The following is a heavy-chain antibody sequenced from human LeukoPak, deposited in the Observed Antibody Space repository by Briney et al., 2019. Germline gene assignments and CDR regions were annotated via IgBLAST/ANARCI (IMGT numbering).Heavy chain of an antibody. J-gene: IGHJ6*02. V-gene: IGHV4-59*07. Sequence: SDTLSLTCTVSGGSISSYYWSWIRQPPGKGLEWIGYIYYSGGTNYNPSLKSRVTISVDTSKNQFSLKLSSVTAADTAVYYCARSLVVPAAIPAPYYYGMDVWGQGTTVTVSS. CDR3: ARSLVVPAAIPAPYYYGMDV. CDR1: GGSISSYY. D-gene: IGHD2-2*01. CDR2: IYYSGGT.